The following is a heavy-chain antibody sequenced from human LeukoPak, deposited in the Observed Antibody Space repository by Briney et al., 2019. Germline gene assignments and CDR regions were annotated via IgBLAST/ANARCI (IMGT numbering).Heavy chain of an antibody. J-gene: IGHJ4*02. CDR1: GGSISSGGYY. D-gene: IGHD3-16*01. CDR3: ARLSSGIGDFDY. V-gene: IGHV4-31*03. Sequence: SETLSLTCTVSGGSISSGGYYWSWIRQHPGKGLEWIGYIYYSGSTYYNPSLKSRVTISVDTSKNQFSLQLTSVTPEDTAVYYCARLSSGIGDFDYWGQGTLVTVSS. CDR2: IYYSGST.